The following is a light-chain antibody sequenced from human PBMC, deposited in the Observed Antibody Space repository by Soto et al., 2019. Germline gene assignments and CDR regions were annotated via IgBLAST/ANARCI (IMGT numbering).Light chain of an antibody. CDR1: QSVGNY. Sequence: EILFTQSPGTLSLSPGERATLSCRSSQSVGNYLAWYQQKPGQAPRLPIYGASSRSTRIPDRFSVSGSGTDFTLTISRLAPEDFEVYYCKQYGGSPQTFGQGTKV. J-gene: IGKJ1*01. CDR3: KQYGGSPQT. V-gene: IGKV3-20*01. CDR2: GAS.